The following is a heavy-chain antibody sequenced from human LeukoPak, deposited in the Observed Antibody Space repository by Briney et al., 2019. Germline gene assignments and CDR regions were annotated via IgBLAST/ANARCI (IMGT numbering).Heavy chain of an antibody. CDR1: GYSFTNYW. Sequence: SGESLKISCQGSGYSFTNYWIGWVRQMPGKGLEWMGIIDPADSDTTYSPSFQGQVTISADKSINTAYVQWSSLKASDSAMYFCARRVGGIAAAFDYWGQGTLVTVSS. V-gene: IGHV5-51*01. D-gene: IGHD6-13*01. CDR2: IDPADSDT. J-gene: IGHJ4*02. CDR3: ARRVGGIAAAFDY.